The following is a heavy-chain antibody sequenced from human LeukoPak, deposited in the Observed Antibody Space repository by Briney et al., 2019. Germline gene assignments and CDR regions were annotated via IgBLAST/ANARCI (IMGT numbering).Heavy chain of an antibody. CDR3: ARLYGRQLADY. J-gene: IGHJ4*02. CDR2: INHSGST. Sequence: SETLSLTCAVYGGSFSGYYWSWIRQPPGKGLEWIGEINHSGSTNYKPSLKSRVTISVDTSKNQFSLKLSSVTAADTAVYYCARLYGRQLADYWGQGTLVTVSS. V-gene: IGHV4-34*01. CDR1: GGSFSGYY. D-gene: IGHD6-6*01.